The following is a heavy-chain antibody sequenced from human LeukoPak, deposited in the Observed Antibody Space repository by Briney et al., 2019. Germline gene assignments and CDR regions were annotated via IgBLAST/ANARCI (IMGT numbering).Heavy chain of an antibody. CDR2: IKEDGSEK. J-gene: IGHJ4*02. D-gene: IGHD2-15*01. Sequence: GGSLRLSCAASGFTFNTYWMDWVRQAPGKGLEWVANIKEDGSEKYYEDSVKGRFTISRDNAKNSLYLQMNSLRAEDTAVYYCARNVGWFRFDYWGQGTLVTVSS. CDR3: ARNVGWFRFDY. CDR1: GFTFNTYW. V-gene: IGHV3-7*03.